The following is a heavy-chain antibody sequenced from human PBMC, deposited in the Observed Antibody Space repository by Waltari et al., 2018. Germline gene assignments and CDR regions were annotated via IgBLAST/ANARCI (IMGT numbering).Heavy chain of an antibody. J-gene: IGHJ4*02. CDR1: GFTVSSNY. D-gene: IGHD3-10*01. V-gene: IGHV3-53*04. Sequence: EVQLVQSGGGLVQPGGSLRLSCAASGFTVSSNYMSWVRQAPGKGLEWISVICGCGTTYYADSVKGRFTISTHNYKNTLFLQMNSLRPEDTAVYYCAKSITMVRGVFYYFDYWGQGTLVTVSS. CDR2: ICGCGTT. CDR3: AKSITMVRGVFYYFDY.